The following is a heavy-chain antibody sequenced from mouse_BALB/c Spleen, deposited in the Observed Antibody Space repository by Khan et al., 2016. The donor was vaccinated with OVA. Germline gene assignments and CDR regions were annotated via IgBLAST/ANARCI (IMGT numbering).Heavy chain of an antibody. CDR2: INPSSGYT. Sequence: QVRLQQSGAELAKPGASVKMSCKASGYTFTSYWMHWVKQRPGQGLEWIGYINPSSGYTEYNQNFKDKATLTADKSSSTAYMQLSSLTSEDSAVYYCARDRIDYWGQVTTLTVSS. CDR3: ARDRIDY. CDR1: GYTFTSYW. V-gene: IGHV1-7*01. J-gene: IGHJ2*01.